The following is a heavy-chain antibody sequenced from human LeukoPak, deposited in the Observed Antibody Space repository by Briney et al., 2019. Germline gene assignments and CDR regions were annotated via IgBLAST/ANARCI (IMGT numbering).Heavy chain of an antibody. CDR1: GGSISSGGYY. CDR2: IYYSGST. Sequence: SETLSLTCTVSGGSISSGGYYWSCIRQHPGKGLEWIGYIYYSGSTYYNPSLKSRVTISVDTSKNQFSLKLSSVTAADTAVYYCARVGTDYGASVNWFDPWGQGTLVTVSS. V-gene: IGHV4-31*03. CDR3: ARVGTDYGASVNWFDP. D-gene: IGHD4/OR15-4a*01. J-gene: IGHJ5*02.